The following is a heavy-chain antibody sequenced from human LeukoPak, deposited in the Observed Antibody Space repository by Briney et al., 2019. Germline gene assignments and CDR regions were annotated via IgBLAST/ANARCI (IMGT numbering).Heavy chain of an antibody. D-gene: IGHD2-2*01. CDR1: GFTFDDYG. V-gene: IGHV3-20*04. CDR3: SGRDSSRSPRAY. CDR2: INWNGGST. J-gene: IGHJ4*02. Sequence: GGSLRLSCAASGFTFDDYGMSWVRQAPGKGLEWVSGINWNGGSTGYADSVKGRFAISRDNAKNEVYLEMNSLRAEDTGVYYCSGRDSSRSPRAYWGQGTLVRVSS.